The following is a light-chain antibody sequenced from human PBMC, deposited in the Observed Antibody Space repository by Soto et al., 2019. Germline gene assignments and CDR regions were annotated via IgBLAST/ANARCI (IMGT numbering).Light chain of an antibody. CDR1: ALPKQD. Sequence: SYELTQPPSVSVSPGQTARITCSGDALPKQDAYWYQQKPGQAPVLVIYKDSERPSGIPERFSGSSSGTTVTLTISGVQAADEADDYCQSADSSGTYRVFGGGTKLTVL. V-gene: IGLV3-25*02. CDR2: KDS. CDR3: QSADSSGTYRV. J-gene: IGLJ3*02.